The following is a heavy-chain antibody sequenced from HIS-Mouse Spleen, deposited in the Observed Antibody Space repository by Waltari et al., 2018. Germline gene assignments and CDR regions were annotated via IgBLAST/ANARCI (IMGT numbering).Heavy chain of an antibody. J-gene: IGHJ3*02. Sequence: QVQLVESGGGVVQPGRSLRLSCAASGFTFSSYAMHWVRQAPVKGLEWVAVISYDGSNKYYADSVKGRFTISRDNSKNTLYLQMNSLRAEDTAVYYCARELRDIVVVVAATLAFDIWGQGTMVTVSS. CDR3: ARELRDIVVVVAATLAFDI. D-gene: IGHD2-15*01. CDR2: ISYDGSNK. V-gene: IGHV3-30-3*01. CDR1: GFTFSSYA.